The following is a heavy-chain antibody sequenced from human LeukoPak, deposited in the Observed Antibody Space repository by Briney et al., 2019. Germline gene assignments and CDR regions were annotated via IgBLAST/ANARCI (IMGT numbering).Heavy chain of an antibody. CDR3: ARNHGSAYYRAQRN. V-gene: IGHV1-46*01. D-gene: IGHD3-10*01. CDR1: GYIFTNYY. Sequence: ASVTVSCKASGYIFTNYYMHWVRQAPRQGLEWMGTINTSGGSTTYAQKFQGRVTMTRDTSTSTVYVELSSLRSEDTAVYYCARNHGSAYYRAQRNWGQGTLVTVSS. CDR2: INTSGGST. J-gene: IGHJ4*02.